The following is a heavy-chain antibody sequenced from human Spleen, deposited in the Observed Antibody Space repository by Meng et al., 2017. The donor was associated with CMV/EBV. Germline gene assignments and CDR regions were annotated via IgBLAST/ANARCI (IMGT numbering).Heavy chain of an antibody. J-gene: IGHJ6*02. CDR2: INPNSGGT. CDR1: GYTFTGYY. V-gene: IGHV1-2*02. D-gene: IGHD6-19*01. CDR3: AREGLGPYYYYGMDV. Sequence: ASVKVSCKASGYTFTGYYMHWVRQAPGQGLEWMGWINPNSGGTNYAQKLQGRVTMTRDTSISTAYMELSRLRSDDTAVYYCAREGLGPYYYYGMDVWGQGTTVTVSS.